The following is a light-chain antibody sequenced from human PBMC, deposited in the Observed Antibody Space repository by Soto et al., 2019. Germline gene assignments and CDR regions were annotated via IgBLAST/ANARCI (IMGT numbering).Light chain of an antibody. CDR3: QQYNSWPPYT. Sequence: EIVMTQSPATLSVSPGERATLSCRASQSVGSNLAWYQQKPGQAPRLLMYGASTRATGIPASFSGSGSGTEFTLTISSLQSEDFAVYYCQQYNSWPPYTFGQGTKLEIK. CDR2: GAS. CDR1: QSVGSN. V-gene: IGKV3-15*01. J-gene: IGKJ2*01.